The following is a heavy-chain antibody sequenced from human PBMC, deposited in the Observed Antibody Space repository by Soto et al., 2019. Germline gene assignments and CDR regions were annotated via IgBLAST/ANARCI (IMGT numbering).Heavy chain of an antibody. D-gene: IGHD5-18*01. V-gene: IGHV5-51*01. CDR3: ARTNSYGPNYYCYGMDV. CDR2: IYPGDSDT. CDR1: GYSFTSYL. J-gene: IGHJ6*02. Sequence: GESLKSSCKGSGYSFTSYLIGCVRQMSWEGLEWMVIIYPGDSDTRCSPSFQGQVPISAEKSFSNAYLQWSSLKASNTAMYYRARTNSYGPNYYCYGMDVWGQGTPVNVTS.